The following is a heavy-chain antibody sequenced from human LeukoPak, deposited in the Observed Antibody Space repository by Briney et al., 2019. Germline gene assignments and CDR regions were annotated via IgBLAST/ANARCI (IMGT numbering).Heavy chain of an antibody. V-gene: IGHV1-2*04. J-gene: IGHJ5*02. CDR3: ARERAAAGTNWFDP. Sequence: VASVKVSCTASGYTFTGYYMHWVRQAPGQGLEWMGWINPNSGGTNYAQKIQGWVTMTRDTSISTAYMELSRLRSDDTAVYYCARERAAAGTNWFDPWVQGTLVTVSS. CDR1: GYTFTGYY. CDR2: INPNSGGT. D-gene: IGHD6-13*01.